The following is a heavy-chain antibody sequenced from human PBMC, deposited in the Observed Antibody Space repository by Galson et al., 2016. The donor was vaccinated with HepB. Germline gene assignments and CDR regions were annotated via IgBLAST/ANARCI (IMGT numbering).Heavy chain of an antibody. CDR3: ARSLSLRSSWYRWSDP. D-gene: IGHD6-13*01. J-gene: IGHJ5*02. CDR2: INTNTGNP. Sequence: SVKVSCKASGYTLTTYAMNWVRQAPGQGLEWMGWINTNTGNPTYAQGFTGRLVFSLDTSVSTAYLQISSLKAEDTAVYYCARSLSLRSSWYRWSDPWGQGTLVTVSS. V-gene: IGHV7-4-1*02. CDR1: GYTLTTYA.